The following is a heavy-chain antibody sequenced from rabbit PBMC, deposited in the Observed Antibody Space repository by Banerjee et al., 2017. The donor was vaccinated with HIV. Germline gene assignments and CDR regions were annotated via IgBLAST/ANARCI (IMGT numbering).Heavy chain of an antibody. CDR3: ARYDDNNHYKL. J-gene: IGHJ4*01. D-gene: IGHD2-1*01. CDR1: GISFNNKYV. Sequence: QEQLVESGGGLVTLGGSLKLSCKASGISFNNKYVMCWVRQAPGKGLEWIGCWDTGGGREYYASWVNGRFTISKTSSTTVTLQMTSLTAADTATYFCARYDDNNHYKLWGPGTL. CDR2: WDTGGGRE. V-gene: IGHV1S45*01.